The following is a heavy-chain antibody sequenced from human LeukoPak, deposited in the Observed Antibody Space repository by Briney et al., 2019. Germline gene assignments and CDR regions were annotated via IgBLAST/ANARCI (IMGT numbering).Heavy chain of an antibody. V-gene: IGHV3-23*01. J-gene: IGHJ4*02. CDR3: AKDRSSGWDRYFDY. CDR1: GSTLRNYA. D-gene: IGHD6-19*01. Sequence: TGGSLRLSCAASGSTLRNYAMSWVRQAPGKGLEWVSAISSGGGTYHAASVKGRFTISRDNSKNTLYLQMNSLRAEDTAMYYCAKDRSSGWDRYFDYWGQGTLVTVSS. CDR2: ISSGGGT.